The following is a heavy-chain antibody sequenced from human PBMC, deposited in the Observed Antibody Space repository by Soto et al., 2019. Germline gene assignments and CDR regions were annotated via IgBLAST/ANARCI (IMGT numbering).Heavy chain of an antibody. CDR2: IGTAGDT. V-gene: IGHV3-13*01. J-gene: IGHJ6*03. Sequence: EVQLVESGGGLVQPGGSLRLSCAASGFTFSSYDMHWVRQATGKGLEWVSAIGTAGDTSYPGSVKGRFTISRENAKNSLYLQMNSLRAGDTAVYYCARGYCSSTSCYPAYYMDVWGKGTTVTVSS. D-gene: IGHD2-2*01. CDR1: GFTFSSYD. CDR3: ARGYCSSTSCYPAYYMDV.